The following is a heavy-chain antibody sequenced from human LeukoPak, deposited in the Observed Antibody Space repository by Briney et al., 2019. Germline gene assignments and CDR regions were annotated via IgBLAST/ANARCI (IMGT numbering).Heavy chain of an antibody. J-gene: IGHJ4*02. D-gene: IGHD1-26*01. Sequence: TGGSLRLSCAASGFTFSSYSMTWVRQAPGKGLEWVSSISSSSSYIYYADSVKGRFTISRDNAKNSLYLQMNSLRAEDTAVYYCAGGWELPRDFDYWGQGTLVTVSS. V-gene: IGHV3-21*01. CDR2: ISSSSSYI. CDR3: AGGWELPRDFDY. CDR1: GFTFSSYS.